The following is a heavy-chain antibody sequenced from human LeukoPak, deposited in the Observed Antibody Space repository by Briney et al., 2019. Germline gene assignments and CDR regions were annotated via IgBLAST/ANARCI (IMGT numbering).Heavy chain of an antibody. CDR2: ISSSSSYI. J-gene: IGHJ4*02. CDR3: GRSGADVARHSSEIY. D-gene: IGHD1-1*01. CDR1: GFTFSSYS. Sequence: GGSLRLSCAASGFTFSSYSMNWVRQAPGKGLEWVSSISSSSSYIYYADSVKGRFTISRDNAKNTLYLQMNSLRVEDTAVYYCGRSGADVARHSSEIYWGQGTLVTVSS. V-gene: IGHV3-21*01.